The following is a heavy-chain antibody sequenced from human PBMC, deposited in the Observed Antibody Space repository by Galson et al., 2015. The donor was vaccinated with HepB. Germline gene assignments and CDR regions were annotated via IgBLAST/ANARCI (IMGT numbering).Heavy chain of an antibody. V-gene: IGHV3-21*05. CDR1: GFTFSSYS. D-gene: IGHD3-10*01. J-gene: IGHJ3*02. Sequence: SLRLSCAASGFTFSSYSMNWVRQAPGKGLEWVSYISSSSSYIYYADSVKGRFTISRDNAKNSLYLQMNSLRAEDTAVYYCARPTSITMVRGAAGDAFDIWGQGTMVTVSS. CDR3: ARPTSITMVRGAAGDAFDI. CDR2: ISSSSSYI.